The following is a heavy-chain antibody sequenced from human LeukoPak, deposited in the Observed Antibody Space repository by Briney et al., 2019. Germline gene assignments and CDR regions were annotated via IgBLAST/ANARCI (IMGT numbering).Heavy chain of an antibody. V-gene: IGHV1-2*04. CDR3: ARALVGATTSYYYGMDV. Sequence: GASVKVSCKASGYTLTGYYMHWVRQAPGQGLEWMGWINPNSGGTNYAQKFQGWVTMTRDTSISTAYMELSRLRSDDTAVYYCARALVGATTSYYYGMDVWGQGTTVTVSS. CDR1: GYTLTGYY. J-gene: IGHJ6*02. D-gene: IGHD1-26*01. CDR2: INPNSGGT.